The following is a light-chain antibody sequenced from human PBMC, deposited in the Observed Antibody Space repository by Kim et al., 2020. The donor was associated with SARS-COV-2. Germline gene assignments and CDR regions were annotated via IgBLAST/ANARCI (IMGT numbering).Light chain of an antibody. V-gene: IGLV1-40*01. CDR1: YE. CDR2: DHH. Sequence: YEIHWYQQFPGTAPKLLIYDHHDRPSGVPDRFSGAKSGTSASLAITGLRAEDVAYYYCQSYDKDLSGWVFGGGTQLTVL. CDR3: QSYDKDLSGWV. J-gene: IGLJ3*02.